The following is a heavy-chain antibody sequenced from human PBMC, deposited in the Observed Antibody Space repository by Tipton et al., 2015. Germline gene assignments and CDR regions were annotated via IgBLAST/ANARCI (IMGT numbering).Heavy chain of an antibody. CDR3: AKCRLPFYYYYGMDV. J-gene: IGHJ6*02. D-gene: IGHD2-21*01. V-gene: IGHV3-30*18. CDR2: ISNDGTNK. Sequence: SLRLSCATSGFIFSDYGFHWVRQAPGKGLEWVAVISNDGTNKYYAEPVKGRFTISRDNSRNTLYLQMNSLRREDTAVYYCAKCRLPFYYYYGMDVRGQGTTVTVSS. CDR1: GFIFSDYG.